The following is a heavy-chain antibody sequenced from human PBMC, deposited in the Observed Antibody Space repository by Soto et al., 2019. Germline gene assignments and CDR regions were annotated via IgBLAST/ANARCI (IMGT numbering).Heavy chain of an antibody. CDR3: ARDTTAALTFHYFGMDV. V-gene: IGHV1-46*01. CDR1: GYTLTDNY. J-gene: IGHJ6*02. D-gene: IGHD1-1*01. CDR2: IKPDTGST. Sequence: QVQLVQSGAEVKKPGASVKVFCKASGYTLTDNYIHWVRQAPGQVLEWMGIIKPDTGSTSHAQKFQGRIIVTRDTSTSTVYMELRSLRSDDTAVYYCARDTTAALTFHYFGMDVWGQGTPVTVSS.